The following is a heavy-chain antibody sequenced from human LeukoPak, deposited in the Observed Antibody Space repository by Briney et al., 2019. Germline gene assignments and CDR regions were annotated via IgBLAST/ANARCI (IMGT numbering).Heavy chain of an antibody. V-gene: IGHV1-2*02. J-gene: IGHJ6*03. CDR2: INPNSGGT. CDR3: ASLTGVTVGPGYDFWSGYREPNYYYYMDV. D-gene: IGHD3-3*01. Sequence: GASVKVSCKASGYTFTGYYMHWVRQAPGQGLEWMGWINPNSGGTNYAQKFQGRVTMTRDTSISTAYMELSRLRSDDTAVYYCASLTGVTVGPGYDFWSGYREPNYYYYMDVWGKGTTVTISS. CDR1: GYTFTGYY.